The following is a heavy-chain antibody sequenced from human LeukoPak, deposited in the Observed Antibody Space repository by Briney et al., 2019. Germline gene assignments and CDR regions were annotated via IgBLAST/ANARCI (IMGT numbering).Heavy chain of an antibody. J-gene: IGHJ4*02. V-gene: IGHV1-2*02. CDR3: AGQKDPRPIDY. CDR1: GYTFIAYY. Sequence: ASVKVSCRASGYTFIAYYMHWVRQATGQGLEWMGWINPSSGGTNYAQKFQGRVTMTRDTSISTAYMELSELRSDDTAVYYCAGQKDPRPIDYWGQGTLITVSS. CDR2: INPSSGGT.